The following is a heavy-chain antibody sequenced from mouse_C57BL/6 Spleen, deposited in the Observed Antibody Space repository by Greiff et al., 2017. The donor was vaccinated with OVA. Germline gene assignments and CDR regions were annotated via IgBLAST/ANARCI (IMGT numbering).Heavy chain of an antibody. D-gene: IGHD3-2*02. CDR1: GSTFTSYW. CDR2: IYPGSGST. V-gene: IGHV1-55*01. J-gene: IGHJ2*01. CDR3: ARDSSGYVYFDY. Sequence: QVQLQQPGAELVKPGASVKMSCKASGSTFTSYWITWVKQRPGQGLEWIGDIYPGSGSTNYNEKFKSKATLTVDTSSSTAYMQLSSLTSEDSAVYYCARDSSGYVYFDYWGQGTTLTVSS.